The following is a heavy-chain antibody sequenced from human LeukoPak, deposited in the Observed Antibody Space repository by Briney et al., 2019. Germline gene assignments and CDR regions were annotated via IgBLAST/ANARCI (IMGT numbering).Heavy chain of an antibody. CDR2: IFYNGSP. CDR1: GVSITSYY. V-gene: IGHV4-59*01. Sequence: TPSETLSLTCTVSGVSITSYYLSWIRQPPGKGLEWIGYIFYNGSPNYNPSLKSRVTISIDTSENQFSLKLTSVTAADTAVYYCARDSPPWAAGAVPFDYWGQGTLVTVSS. J-gene: IGHJ4*02. CDR3: ARDSPPWAAGAVPFDY. D-gene: IGHD6-13*01.